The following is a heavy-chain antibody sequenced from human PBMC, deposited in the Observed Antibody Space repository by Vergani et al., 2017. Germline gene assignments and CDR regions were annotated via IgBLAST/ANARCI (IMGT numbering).Heavy chain of an antibody. Sequence: QVQLVQSGSELKKPGASVKVSCKASGYTFTSYAMNWMRQAPGQGLEWMGWINTNTGNPTYAQGFTGRFVFSLDTSVRTAYLQISSLKAEDTAMYYCAGDSAVYDFWSGYYTTGPGYFQHWGQGTLVTVSS. CDR2: INTNTGNP. CDR3: AGDSAVYDFWSGYYTTGPGYFQH. V-gene: IGHV7-4-1*02. CDR1: GYTFTSYA. D-gene: IGHD3-3*01. J-gene: IGHJ1*01.